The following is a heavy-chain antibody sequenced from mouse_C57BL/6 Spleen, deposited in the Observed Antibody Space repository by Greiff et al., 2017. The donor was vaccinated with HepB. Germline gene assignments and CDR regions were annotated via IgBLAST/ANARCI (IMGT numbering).Heavy chain of an antibody. V-gene: IGHV14-2*01. D-gene: IGHD1-1*01. CDR3: AILITTDYAMDY. CDR2: IDPEDGET. Sequence: VQLQQSGAELVKPGASVKLSCTASGFNIKDYYMHWVKQRTEQGLEWIGRIDPEDGETKYASKFQGKATITADTSSNTAYLQLSSLTSEDTAVYYCAILITTDYAMDYWGQGTSVTVSS. CDR1: GFNIKDYY. J-gene: IGHJ4*01.